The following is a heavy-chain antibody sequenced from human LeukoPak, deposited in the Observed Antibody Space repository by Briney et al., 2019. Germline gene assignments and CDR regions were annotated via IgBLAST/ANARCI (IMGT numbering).Heavy chain of an antibody. J-gene: IGHJ4*02. CDR3: ARFLDCSGGSCADLDY. V-gene: IGHV4-34*01. Sequence: PSETLSLTCAVYGGSFSGYYWSWIRQPPGKGLEWIGEINHSGSTNCNPSLKSRVTISVDTSKNQFSLKLSSVTAADTAVYYCARFLDCSGGSCADLDYWGQGTLVTVSS. CDR1: GGSFSGYY. D-gene: IGHD2-15*01. CDR2: INHSGST.